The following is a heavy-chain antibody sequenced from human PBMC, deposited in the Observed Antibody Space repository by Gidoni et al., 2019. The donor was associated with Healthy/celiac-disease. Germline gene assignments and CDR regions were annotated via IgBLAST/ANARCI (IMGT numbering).Heavy chain of an antibody. J-gene: IGHJ5*02. CDR2: INHRGST. V-gene: IGHV4-34*01. CDR1: GGYFSGYY. CDR3: ARGHGIRFLEWHFNWFDP. D-gene: IGHD3-3*01. Sequence: QGQLQKWGAGLLKPSETLSLTCAVYGGYFSGYYWSWVRQPPGKGLEWIGEINHRGSTNYNPSLKSRVTISVDTSKNQFSLKLSSVTAADTAVYYCARGHGIRFLEWHFNWFDPWGQGTLVTVSS.